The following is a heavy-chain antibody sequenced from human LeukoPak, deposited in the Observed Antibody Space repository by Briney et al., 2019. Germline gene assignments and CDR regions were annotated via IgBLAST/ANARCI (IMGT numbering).Heavy chain of an antibody. CDR3: AKRALLYYDFWSGYYPPFPDYYYYGMDV. J-gene: IGHJ6*02. D-gene: IGHD3-3*01. CDR2: ISGSGGST. CDR1: GFTVSSNY. V-gene: IGHV3-23*01. Sequence: GGSLRLSCAASGFTVSSNYMSWVRQAPGKGLEWVSAISGSGGSTYYADSVKGRFTISRDNSKNTLYLQMNSLRAEDTAVYYCAKRALLYYDFWSGYYPPFPDYYYYGMDVWGQGTTVTVSS.